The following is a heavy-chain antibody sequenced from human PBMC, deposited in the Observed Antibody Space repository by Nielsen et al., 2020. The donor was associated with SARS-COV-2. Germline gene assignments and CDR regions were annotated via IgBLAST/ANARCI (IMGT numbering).Heavy chain of an antibody. D-gene: IGHD6-6*01. Sequence: GGSLRLSCAASGFTFSSYAMSWVRQAPGKGLEWVSAISGSGGSTYYADSVKGRFTISRDNSKNTLYLQMNSLRDEDTAVYYCARDTVIAARAFDYWGQGTLVTVSS. CDR2: ISGSGGST. J-gene: IGHJ4*02. CDR1: GFTFSSYA. CDR3: ARDTVIAARAFDY. V-gene: IGHV3-23*01.